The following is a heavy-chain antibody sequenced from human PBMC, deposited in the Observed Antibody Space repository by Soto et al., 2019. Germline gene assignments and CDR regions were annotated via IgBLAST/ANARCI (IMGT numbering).Heavy chain of an antibody. CDR2: IYPGDSDT. CDR3: AVTRLYDNFDYHRDGFNF. CDR1: GYSFTSYW. V-gene: IGHV5-51*01. D-gene: IGHD3-22*01. Sequence: PGESLKISCKGSGYSFTSYWIGWVRQMPGKGLEWMGIIYPGDSDTRYSPSFQGQVTISADKSISTAYLQWSSLRAEDTAVYFCAVTRLYDNFDYHRDGFNFWGQGTMVTVSS. J-gene: IGHJ3*01.